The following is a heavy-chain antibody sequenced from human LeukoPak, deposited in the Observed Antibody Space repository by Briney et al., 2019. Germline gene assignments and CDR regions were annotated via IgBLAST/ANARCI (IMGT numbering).Heavy chain of an antibody. Sequence: GGSLRLSCAASGFTFSSYGMHWVRQAPGKGLEWVAVIRYDGSNKYYADSVKGRFTISRDNSKNTLYLQMNSLRAEDTAVYYCAKELRVPAAGTKVDYWGQGTLVTVSS. CDR2: IRYDGSNK. CDR3: AKELRVPAAGTKVDY. V-gene: IGHV3-30*02. J-gene: IGHJ4*02. D-gene: IGHD6-13*01. CDR1: GFTFSSYG.